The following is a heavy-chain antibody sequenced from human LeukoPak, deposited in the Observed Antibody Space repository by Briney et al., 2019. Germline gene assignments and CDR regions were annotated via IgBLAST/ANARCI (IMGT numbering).Heavy chain of an antibody. V-gene: IGHV4-39*01. Sequence: SETLSLTCTVSGGSISSSSYYWGWIRQPPGKGLEWIGSIYYSGSTYYNPSLKSRVTIFVDTSKNQFSLKLSSVTAADTAVYYCARTSVVVTAPFDYWGQGTLVTVSS. D-gene: IGHD2-21*02. CDR1: GGSISSSSYY. J-gene: IGHJ4*02. CDR2: IYYSGST. CDR3: ARTSVVVTAPFDY.